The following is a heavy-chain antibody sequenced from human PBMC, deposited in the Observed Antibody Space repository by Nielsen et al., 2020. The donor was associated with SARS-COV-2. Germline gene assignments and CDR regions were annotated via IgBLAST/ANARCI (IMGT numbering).Heavy chain of an antibody. D-gene: IGHD6-19*01. CDR2: IWYDGSNK. V-gene: IGHV3-33*01. J-gene: IGHJ4*02. Sequence: GESLKISCAASGFTFSSYGMHWVRQAPGKGLEGVAVIWYDGSNKYYADSVKGRFTISRDNSKNTLYLQMNSLRAEDTAVYYCARDAGIAVAGSYFDSWGQGTLVTVSS. CDR3: ARDAGIAVAGSYFDS. CDR1: GFTFSSYG.